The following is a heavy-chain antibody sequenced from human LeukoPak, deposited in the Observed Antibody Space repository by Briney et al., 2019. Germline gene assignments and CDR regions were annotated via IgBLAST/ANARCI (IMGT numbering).Heavy chain of an antibody. D-gene: IGHD4-23*01. Sequence: PSETLSLTCTVSGGSISSGDYYWSWIRQPPGRGLEWIGYIYYAGSTNYNPSLKSRVTISVDTSKNQFSLKLASVTAADTAVYYCARDYGGNLDYWGQGILVTVSS. CDR3: ARDYGGNLDY. CDR1: GGSISSGDYY. J-gene: IGHJ4*02. CDR2: IYYAGST. V-gene: IGHV4-61*08.